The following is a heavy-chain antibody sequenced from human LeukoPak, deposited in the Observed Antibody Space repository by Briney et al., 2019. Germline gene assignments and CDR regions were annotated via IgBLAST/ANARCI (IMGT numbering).Heavy chain of an antibody. CDR1: GFTFSGSA. D-gene: IGHD2-2*01. J-gene: IGHJ5*02. CDR3: AKGGCSSTTCYLANP. CDR2: ISYDGTIR. Sequence: PGGSLRLSCAASGFTFSGSAMSWVRQAPGKGLEWVAVISYDGTIRNYADSVKGRFTISRDNSKNTLYLQMNSLTAEDTALYYCAKGGCSSTTCYLANPWGQGTLVTVSS. V-gene: IGHV3-30*18.